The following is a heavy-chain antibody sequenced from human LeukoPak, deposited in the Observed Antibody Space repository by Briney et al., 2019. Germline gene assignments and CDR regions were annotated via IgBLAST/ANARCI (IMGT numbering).Heavy chain of an antibody. Sequence: GGSLRLSCAASGFTFTTYGMHWVRQAPGKGLEWVAIISYDGTYKYYVDSVKGRFTISRDNSKNTLYMQMNSLRAEDTAVYYCAKDALPYCSSTSCTSSYMDVWGKGTTVTVSS. D-gene: IGHD2-2*01. V-gene: IGHV3-30*18. J-gene: IGHJ6*03. CDR3: AKDALPYCSSTSCTSSYMDV. CDR2: ISYDGTYK. CDR1: GFTFTTYG.